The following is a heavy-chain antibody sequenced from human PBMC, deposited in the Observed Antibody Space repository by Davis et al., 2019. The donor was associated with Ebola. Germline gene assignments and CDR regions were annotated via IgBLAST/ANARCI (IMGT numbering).Heavy chain of an antibody. V-gene: IGHV3-23*01. CDR1: GFTFSSYA. CDR2: ISGSGGST. Sequence: GESLKISCAASGFTFSSYAMSWVRQAPGKGLEWVSAISGSGGSTYYADSVKGRFTISRDNSKNTLYLQMNSLRAEDTALYYCAKAHSKALGLIEYWGQGTLVTVSS. D-gene: IGHD2-21*01. CDR3: AKAHSKALGLIEY. J-gene: IGHJ4*02.